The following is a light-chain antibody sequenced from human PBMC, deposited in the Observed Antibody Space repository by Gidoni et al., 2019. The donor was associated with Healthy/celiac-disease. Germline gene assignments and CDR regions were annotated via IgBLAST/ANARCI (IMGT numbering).Light chain of an antibody. J-gene: IGKJ2*04. V-gene: IGKV1-39*01. CDR1: QSISSY. Sequence: DIQMTQSPSSLSASVGDRVTITCRASQSISSYLNWYQQKPGKAPKLLIYAASSLQSGVPSRFSGSGSGTDFTLTISSLQPEDFATYYCQQSYRTPCSFXQXTKLXIK. CDR2: AAS. CDR3: QQSYRTPCS.